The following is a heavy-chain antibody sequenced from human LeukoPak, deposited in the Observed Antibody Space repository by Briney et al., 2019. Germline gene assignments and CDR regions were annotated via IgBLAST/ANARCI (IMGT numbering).Heavy chain of an antibody. D-gene: IGHD3-10*01. Sequence: GGSLRLSCAASGFTFSSYAMSWVRQAPGKGLEWVSAISGSGGSTYYADSVKDRFTISRDNSKNTLYLQMNSLRAEDTAVYYCAKGVGYGSGSYLDYWGQGTLVTVSS. V-gene: IGHV3-23*01. CDR3: AKGVGYGSGSYLDY. CDR1: GFTFSSYA. CDR2: ISGSGGST. J-gene: IGHJ4*02.